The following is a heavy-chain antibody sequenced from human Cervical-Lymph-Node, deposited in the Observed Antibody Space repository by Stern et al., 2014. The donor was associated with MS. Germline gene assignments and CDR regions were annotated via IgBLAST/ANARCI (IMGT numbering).Heavy chain of an antibody. D-gene: IGHD3-10*01. CDR3: ARDRGVTRLYYYYGMDV. J-gene: IGHJ6*02. CDR2: ISYDGSNK. CDR1: GFTFSSYA. V-gene: IGHV3-30*01. Sequence: VQLEESGGGVVQPGRSLRLSCAASGFTFSSYALHWVRQAPGKGLEWVAVISYDGSNKYYADSVKGRFTISRDNSKNPLYLQMNSLRAEDTAVYYCARDRGVTRLYYYYGMDVWGQGTTVTVSS.